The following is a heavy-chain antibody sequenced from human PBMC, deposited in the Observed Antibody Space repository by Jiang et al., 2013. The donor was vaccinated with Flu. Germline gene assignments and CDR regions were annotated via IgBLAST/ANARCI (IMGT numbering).Heavy chain of an antibody. CDR1: GFTFSSYS. V-gene: IGHV3-48*02. J-gene: IGHJ5*02. CDR2: ISHDSSLR. CDR3: ARGPTHGDPA. Sequence: VQLVESGGGLVQPGGSLRLSCVVSGFTFSSYSINWVRQAPGKGLEWVSYISHDSSLRYYADSVRGRFTISRDNGKNALYLQMNSLTDEDTAVYYCARGPTHGDPAWGQGTLVTVSS. D-gene: IGHD4-17*01.